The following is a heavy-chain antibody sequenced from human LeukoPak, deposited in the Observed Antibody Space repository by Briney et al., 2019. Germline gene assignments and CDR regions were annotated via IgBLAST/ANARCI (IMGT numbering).Heavy chain of an antibody. J-gene: IGHJ6*03. D-gene: IGHD2-2*01. V-gene: IGHV3-7*01. CDR3: ARGVPAAAIPMGLYYYYYMDV. CDR2: IKQDGSEK. CDR1: GFTFSSYW. Sequence: GGSLRLSCAASGFTFSSYWMSWVRQAPGKGLEWVANIKQDGSEKYYVDSVKGRFTISRDNAKNSLYLQMNSLRAEDTAVYYCARGVPAAAIPMGLYYYYYMDVWGKGTTVTVSS.